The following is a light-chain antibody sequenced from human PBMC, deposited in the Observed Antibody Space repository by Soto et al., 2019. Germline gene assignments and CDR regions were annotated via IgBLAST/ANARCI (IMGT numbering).Light chain of an antibody. J-gene: IGKJ1*01. V-gene: IGKV1-5*03. CDR1: QSISSW. CDR2: KAS. Sequence: DIQMTQSPSTLSASVGDRVTITCRASQSISSWLAWYQQKPGKAPKLLIYKASSLESGVPSRFIGSGSGTEFTLTISSLQPDDFATYYCQQYNSDSTVGQGTKVDIK. CDR3: QQYNSDST.